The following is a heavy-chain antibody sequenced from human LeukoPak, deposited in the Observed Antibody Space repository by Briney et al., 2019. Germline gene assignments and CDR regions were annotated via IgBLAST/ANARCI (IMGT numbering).Heavy chain of an antibody. V-gene: IGHV4-39*01. CDR3: ARHIAIFGVVTPWGY. CDR2: IYYSGST. J-gene: IGHJ4*02. D-gene: IGHD3-3*01. Sequence: PSETLSLTCTVSGGSISSSSYYWGWIRQPPGKGLEWIGSIYYSGSTYYNPSLKSRVTISVDTSKNQFSLKLSSVTAADTAVYYCARHIAIFGVVTPWGYWGQGTLVTVSS. CDR1: GGSISSSSYY.